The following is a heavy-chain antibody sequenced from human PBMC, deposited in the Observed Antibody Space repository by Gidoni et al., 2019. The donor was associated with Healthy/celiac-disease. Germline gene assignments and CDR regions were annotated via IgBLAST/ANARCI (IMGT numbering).Heavy chain of an antibody. Sequence: EVQLVESGGGLVKPGGSLRLSCAASGFTFSIYSMNWVRQAPGKGLEWVSSISSSSSYIYYADSVKGRFTIFRDNAKNSLYLQMNSLRAEDTAVYYCARASWFGELGDDYWGQGTLVTVSS. CDR3: ARASWFGELGDDY. CDR2: ISSSSSYI. CDR1: GFTFSIYS. J-gene: IGHJ4*02. V-gene: IGHV3-21*01. D-gene: IGHD3-10*01.